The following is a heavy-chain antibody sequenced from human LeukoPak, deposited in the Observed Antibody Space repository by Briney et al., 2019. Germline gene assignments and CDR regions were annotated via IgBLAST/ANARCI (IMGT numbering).Heavy chain of an antibody. D-gene: IGHD3-3*01. J-gene: IGHJ5*02. CDR3: ARDKNPRPYYDFWSGKDWFDP. CDR2: ISYDGSNK. CDR1: GFTFSSYA. V-gene: IGHV3-30*01. Sequence: PGRSLRLSCAASGFTFSSYAMHWVRQAPGKGLEWVAVISYDGSNKYYADSVKGRFTISRDNSKNPLYLQMNSLRAEDTAVYYCARDKNPRPYYDFWSGKDWFDPWGQGTLVTVSS.